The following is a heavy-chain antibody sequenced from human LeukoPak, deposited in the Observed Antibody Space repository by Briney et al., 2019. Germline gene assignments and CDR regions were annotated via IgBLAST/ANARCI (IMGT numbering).Heavy chain of an antibody. CDR3: ASPRGEDYGYFDY. J-gene: IGHJ4*02. Sequence: GGSLRLSGAASGFTFSSYWMSWVRQAPGKGLEWVANIKQDGSEKYYVDSVKGRFTISRDNAKNSLYLQMNSLRAEDTAVYYCASPRGEDYGYFDYWGQGTLVTVSS. D-gene: IGHD4-17*01. CDR2: IKQDGSEK. CDR1: GFTFSSYW. V-gene: IGHV3-7*01.